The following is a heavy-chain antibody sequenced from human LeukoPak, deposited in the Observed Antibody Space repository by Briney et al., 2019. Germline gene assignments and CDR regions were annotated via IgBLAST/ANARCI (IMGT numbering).Heavy chain of an antibody. CDR3: ATEAAIDYYYYGMDV. J-gene: IGHJ6*02. V-gene: IGHV1-69*04. Sequence: ASVEVSCKASGGTFSSYAISWVRQAPGQGLEWMGRIIPILGIANYAQKFQGRVTITADKSTSTAYMELSSLRSEDTAVYYCATEAAIDYYYYGMDVWGQGTTVTVSS. D-gene: IGHD2-2*01. CDR2: IIPILGIA. CDR1: GGTFSSYA.